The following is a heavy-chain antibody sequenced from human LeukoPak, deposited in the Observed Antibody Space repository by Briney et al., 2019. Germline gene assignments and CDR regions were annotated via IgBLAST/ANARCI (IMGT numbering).Heavy chain of an antibody. CDR2: ISAYNGNT. J-gene: IGHJ4*02. D-gene: IGHD4-17*01. V-gene: IGHV1-18*01. CDR1: AFTFSTYG. Sequence: ASVRVSCKPSAFTFSTYGVTWVRQAPGQGLEWMGWISAYNGNTNYAQKFQGRVTMTTDTSTNTAYMDLRSLRSDDTAVYYCARMTGGDYAGYWGQGTLVTVSS. CDR3: ARMTGGDYAGY.